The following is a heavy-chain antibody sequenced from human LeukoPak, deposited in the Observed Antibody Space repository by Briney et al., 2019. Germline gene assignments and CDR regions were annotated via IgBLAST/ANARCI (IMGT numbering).Heavy chain of an antibody. CDR2: IKPNSGGT. J-gene: IGHJ4*02. CDR3: AREGYNSGWVY. V-gene: IGHV1-2*02. Sequence: ASVKVSCKASGYTFTGYYIHWVRQAPGQGLEWMGWIKPNSGGTNYAQKFQGRVTMTRDTSISTVHMELSSLRSDDTAVYYCAREGYNSGWVYWGQGTLVTVSS. CDR1: GYTFTGYY. D-gene: IGHD6-19*01.